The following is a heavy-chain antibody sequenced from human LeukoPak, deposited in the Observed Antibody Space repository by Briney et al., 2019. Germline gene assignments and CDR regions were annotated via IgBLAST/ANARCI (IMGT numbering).Heavy chain of an antibody. D-gene: IGHD2-8*01. Sequence: SETLSLTCTVSGGSINSYYWSWIRQPPGKGLEWIGYIYYSGSTNYNPSLKSRVTISRDTSKNQFSPKLRSVTAADTAVYYCTSGGMVSGDYWGHGTLVTVSS. J-gene: IGHJ4*01. CDR2: IYYSGST. CDR3: TSGGMVSGDY. CDR1: GGSINSYY. V-gene: IGHV4-59*01.